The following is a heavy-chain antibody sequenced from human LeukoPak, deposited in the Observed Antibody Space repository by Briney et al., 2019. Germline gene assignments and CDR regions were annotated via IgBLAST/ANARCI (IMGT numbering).Heavy chain of an antibody. CDR1: GFTFSSYA. CDR3: ARVQRGIAVALDY. V-gene: IGHV3-30*04. D-gene: IGHD6-19*01. Sequence: GGSLRLSCAASGFTFSSYAMHWVRQAPGKGLEWVAVISYDGSNKYYADSVKGRFTISRDNVKNLLYLQMNSLRAEDTAVYYCARVQRGIAVALDYWGQGTLATVSS. CDR2: ISYDGSNK. J-gene: IGHJ4*02.